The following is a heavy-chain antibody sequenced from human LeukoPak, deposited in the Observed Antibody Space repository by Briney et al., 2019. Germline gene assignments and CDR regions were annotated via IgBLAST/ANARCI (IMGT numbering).Heavy chain of an antibody. CDR3: AKYCKMAAAMKN. V-gene: IGHV3-23*01. Sequence: PGGSLRLSCAASGFTFSSYAMSWVRQAPGKGLEWVSGISGSGDSTYHADSVKGRFTISRDNSKNTLYLQMNSLRAEDTAVYYCAKYCKMAAAMKNWGQGTLVIVSS. CDR2: ISGSGDST. D-gene: IGHD2-2*01. J-gene: IGHJ4*02. CDR1: GFTFSSYA.